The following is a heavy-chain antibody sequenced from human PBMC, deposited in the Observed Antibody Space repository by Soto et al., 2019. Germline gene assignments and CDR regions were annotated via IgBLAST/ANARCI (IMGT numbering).Heavy chain of an antibody. V-gene: IGHV3-30*03. Sequence: QVQLVESGGGVVQPGGSLRLSCAASGFTFKYSGMHWVRQGPGKGLEWLADISFGGTKKYYADSVKGRFTVSRDNSRNTLYLQMNSLTIEDTAVYYCARDRSNTWSLDLWGQGTLVTVSS. D-gene: IGHD6-13*01. CDR3: ARDRSNTWSLDL. CDR1: GFTFKYSG. CDR2: ISFGGTKK. J-gene: IGHJ5*02.